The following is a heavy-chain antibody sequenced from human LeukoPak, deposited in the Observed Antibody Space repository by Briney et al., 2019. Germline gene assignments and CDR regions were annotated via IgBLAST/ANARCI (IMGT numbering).Heavy chain of an antibody. D-gene: IGHD3-9*01. V-gene: IGHV4-39*07. J-gene: IGHJ4*02. CDR1: SGSISTSNYY. CDR2: IFYSGST. CDR3: ARGRAYFD. Sequence: SETLSLTCTVSSGSISTSNYYWGWVRQPPGKALEWIGNIFYSGSTYYSPSLKSRVTVSLDTSKNQFSLKLSSVTAADTAVYYFARGRAYFDWGQGTLVTVSS.